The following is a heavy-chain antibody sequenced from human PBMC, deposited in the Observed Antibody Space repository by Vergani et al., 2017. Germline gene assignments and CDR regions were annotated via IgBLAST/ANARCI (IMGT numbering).Heavy chain of an antibody. CDR2: ISSSSSYI. CDR1: GFTFSSYS. CDR3: ARDPPPTIFGVVLLDY. D-gene: IGHD3-3*01. J-gene: IGHJ4*02. Sequence: EVQLVESGGGLVKPGGSLRLSCAASGFTFSSYSMNWVRQAPGKGLEWVSSISSSSSYIYYADSVKGRFTISRDNAKNSLYLQMNSLRAEDTAVYYCARDPPPTIFGVVLLDYWGQGTLVTVSS. V-gene: IGHV3-21*01.